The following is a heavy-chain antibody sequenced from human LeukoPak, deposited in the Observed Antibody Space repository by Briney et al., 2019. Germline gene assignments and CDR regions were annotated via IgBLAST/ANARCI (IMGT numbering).Heavy chain of an antibody. CDR2: INHSGST. J-gene: IGHJ4*02. CDR1: GGSFSGYY. D-gene: IGHD1-1*01. CDR3: ARDRYNWNDDYFGY. V-gene: IGHV4-34*01. Sequence: PSETLSLTCAVYGGSFSGYYWSWIRQPPGKGLDWIGEINHSGSTNYNPSLKSRVTISVDTSKNQFSLKLSSVTAADTAVYYCARDRYNWNDDYFGYWGQGTLVTVSS.